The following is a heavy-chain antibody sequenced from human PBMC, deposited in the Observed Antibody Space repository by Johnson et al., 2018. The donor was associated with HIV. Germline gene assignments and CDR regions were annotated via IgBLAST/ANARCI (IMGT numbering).Heavy chain of an antibody. V-gene: IGHV3-23*04. CDR2: ISGSGGST. Sequence: VQLVESGGGLVKPGGSLRLYCAASGFTFSDYYMSWIRQAPGKGLAWVSGISGSGGSTYYADSVKGRFTISRDNSKNTLYLQMNSLRGEDTAVYSCASVPMIVVLDGAFDIWGQGTMVTVSS. CDR3: ASVPMIVVLDGAFDI. J-gene: IGHJ3*02. CDR1: GFTFSDYY. D-gene: IGHD3-22*01.